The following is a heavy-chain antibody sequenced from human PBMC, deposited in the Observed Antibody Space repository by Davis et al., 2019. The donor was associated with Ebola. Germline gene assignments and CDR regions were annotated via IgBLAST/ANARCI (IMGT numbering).Heavy chain of an antibody. CDR2: TYYKSKWYN. CDR1: GDSVSSGG. J-gene: IGHJ6*02. V-gene: IGHV6-1*01. D-gene: IGHD5-18*01. CDR3: ARGWLRGGMDV. Sequence: HSQTLSLTCAISGDSVSSGGWNCIRPSPSRGLEWLGRTYYKSKWYNDYAASVKSRITINPDTSKNQFTLQLTSVTPEDTALYYCARGWLRGGMDVWGEGTTVTV.